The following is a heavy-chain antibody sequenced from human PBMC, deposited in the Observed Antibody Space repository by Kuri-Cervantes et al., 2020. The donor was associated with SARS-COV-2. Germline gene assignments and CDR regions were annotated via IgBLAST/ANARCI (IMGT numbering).Heavy chain of an antibody. J-gene: IGHJ3*02. CDR3: ARDFGYCSSGSCSEDAFDI. CDR2: INHSGST. V-gene: IGHV4-34*01. Sequence: SETLSLTCAVYGGSFSGYYWSWIRQPPGKGLEWIGEINHSGSTNYNPSLKSRVTISVDTSKNQFSLKLSSVTAADTAVYYCARDFGYCSSGSCSEDAFDIWGQGQRSPSPQ. D-gene: IGHD2-15*01. CDR1: GGSFSGYY.